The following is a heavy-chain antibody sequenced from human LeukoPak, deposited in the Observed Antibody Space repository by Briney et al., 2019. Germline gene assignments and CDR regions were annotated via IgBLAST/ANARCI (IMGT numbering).Heavy chain of an antibody. CDR3: ARDDARDSNYSDWFDP. CDR1: GFTFSSYW. D-gene: IGHD4-11*01. CDR2: INSDGSSA. V-gene: IGHV3-74*01. J-gene: IGHJ5*02. Sequence: AGGSLRLSCAASGFTFSSYWMHWVRQAPGKGLGWVSRINSDGSSASYADSVKGRFTISRDNAKNTLYLQMNSLRAEDTAVYYCARDDARDSNYSDWFDPWGQGTLVTVSS.